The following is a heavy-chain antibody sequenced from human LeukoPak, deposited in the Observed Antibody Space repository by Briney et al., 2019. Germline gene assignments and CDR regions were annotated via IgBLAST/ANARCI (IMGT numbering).Heavy chain of an antibody. J-gene: IGHJ4*02. D-gene: IGHD5-12*01. CDR2: IYTSGST. CDR3: ARGGGYSGYEPFDY. CDR1: GGSISSYY. Sequence: SETLSLTCTVSGGSISSYYWSWIRQPAGKGLEWIGRIYTSGSTNYNPSLKSRVTMSVDTSKNQFSLKLSSVTAADTAVYYCARGGGYSGYEPFDYWGQGTLVTVSS. V-gene: IGHV4-4*07.